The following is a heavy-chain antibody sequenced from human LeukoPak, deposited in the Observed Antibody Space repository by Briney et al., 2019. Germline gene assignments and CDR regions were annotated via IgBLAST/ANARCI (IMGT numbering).Heavy chain of an antibody. V-gene: IGHV3-15*07. CDR3: TTGIRGD. CDR2: IASKTDGGAT. Sequence: GGSLRLSCSASGLTVTNAWMNWVRQAPGEGLDWVGRIASKTDGGATDYAAPAKGRFTISRDDSKNTLNLQMNSLKTEDTAVYYCTTGIRGDWGQGTLVTVSS. D-gene: IGHD3-10*01. J-gene: IGHJ4*02. CDR1: GLTVTNAW.